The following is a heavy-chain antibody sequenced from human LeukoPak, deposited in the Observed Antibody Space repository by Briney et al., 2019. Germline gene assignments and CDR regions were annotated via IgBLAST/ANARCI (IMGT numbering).Heavy chain of an antibody. CDR1: GGSISSDY. CDR3: ARDGVTAGNWFDP. V-gene: IGHV4-59*01. CDR2: ISYSGTT. D-gene: IGHD2-2*01. Sequence: SETLSLTCTVSGGSISSDYWSWIRQPPGKGLEWIAYISYSGTTNYNPSLKSRVTISLDTSKNQVSLKLRSVTAADTAVYYCARDGVTAGNWFDPWGQGTLVTVSS. J-gene: IGHJ5*02.